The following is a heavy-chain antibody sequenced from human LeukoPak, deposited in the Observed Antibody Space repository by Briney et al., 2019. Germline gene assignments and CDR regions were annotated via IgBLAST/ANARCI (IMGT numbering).Heavy chain of an antibody. V-gene: IGHV3-20*04. CDR1: GFTFNDYG. CDR3: ARLTNYDFWITSGNFDY. CDR2: INWNGGST. J-gene: IGHJ4*02. D-gene: IGHD3-3*01. Sequence: GGSLRLSCAASGFTFNDYGMSWVRQVPGKGLEWVSGINWNGGSTGYADSVKGRFTISRDNAKNSLYLQMNSLRAEDTALYYCARLTNYDFWITSGNFDYWGQGTLVTVSS.